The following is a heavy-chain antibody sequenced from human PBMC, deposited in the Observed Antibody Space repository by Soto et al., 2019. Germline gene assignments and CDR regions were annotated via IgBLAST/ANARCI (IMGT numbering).Heavy chain of an antibody. Sequence: EVQLVESGGGLVQPGRSLRLSCAASGFTFDDYAMHWVRQAPGKGLEWVSGISWNSGSIGYVDSVKGRFTISRDNAKNSLYLQMNSLRAEDTALYYCAKSDRGLDYWGQGTLVTVSS. CDR3: AKSDRGLDY. V-gene: IGHV3-9*01. CDR2: ISWNSGSI. J-gene: IGHJ4*02. CDR1: GFTFDDYA. D-gene: IGHD3-10*01.